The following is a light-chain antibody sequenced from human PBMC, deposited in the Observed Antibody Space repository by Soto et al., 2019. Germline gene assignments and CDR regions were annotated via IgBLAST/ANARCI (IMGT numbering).Light chain of an antibody. V-gene: IGKV3-11*01. Sequence: PGERATLSCRASQSVSSYLAWYQQKPGQAPRLLIYDASNRATGIPDRFSGSGSGTDFTLTFSSLEPEDFAVYYCQQYSNWPITFGQGTRLEIK. CDR2: DAS. CDR1: QSVSSY. J-gene: IGKJ5*01. CDR3: QQYSNWPIT.